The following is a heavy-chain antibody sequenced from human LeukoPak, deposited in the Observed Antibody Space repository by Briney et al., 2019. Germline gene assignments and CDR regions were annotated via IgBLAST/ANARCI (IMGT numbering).Heavy chain of an antibody. V-gene: IGHV1-69*01. CDR3: ARDPGDSSGYYNYYFDY. CDR1: GGTFSSYA. CDR2: IIPIFGTA. Sequence: SVKVSCKASGGTFSSYAISWVRQAPGQGLEWMGGIIPIFGTANYAQKFQGRVTITADESTSTAYMELSSLGSEDTAVYYCARDPGDSSGYYNYYFDYWGQGTLVTVSS. D-gene: IGHD3-22*01. J-gene: IGHJ4*02.